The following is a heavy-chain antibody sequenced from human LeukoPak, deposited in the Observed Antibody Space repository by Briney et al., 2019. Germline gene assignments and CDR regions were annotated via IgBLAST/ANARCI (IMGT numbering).Heavy chain of an antibody. Sequence: SETLSLTCTVSGGSISSYYWSWNRQPPGKGLEWIGYIYYSGSTNYNPSLKSRVTISVDTSKNQFSLKLSSVTAADTAVYYCARLDYVWGSYRWGGFDYWGQGNLVTVSS. CDR1: GGSISSYY. V-gene: IGHV4-59*08. J-gene: IGHJ4*02. D-gene: IGHD3-16*02. CDR3: ARLDYVWGSYRWGGFDY. CDR2: IYYSGST.